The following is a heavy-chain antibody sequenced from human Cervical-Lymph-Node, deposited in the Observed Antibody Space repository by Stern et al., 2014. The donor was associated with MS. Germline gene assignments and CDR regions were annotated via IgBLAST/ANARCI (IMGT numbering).Heavy chain of an antibody. CDR3: ARQRYFDY. V-gene: IGHV5-51*01. J-gene: IGHJ4*02. CDR1: GYTFTSYW. Sequence: VQLVQSGPEVKRPGESLKISCQASGYTFTSYWIGGVRQMHGQGREWIAITFPGGSDIRYSPSFQGQVTISADKSSSTAYLQWNNLKASDTAIYYCARQRYFDYWGQGTLVTVSS. CDR2: TFPGGSDI.